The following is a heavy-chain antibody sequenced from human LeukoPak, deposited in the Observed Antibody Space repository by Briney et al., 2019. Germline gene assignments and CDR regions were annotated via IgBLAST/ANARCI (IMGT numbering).Heavy chain of an antibody. CDR3: AKDEPRETCLLQLSGAFDI. V-gene: IGHV3-23*01. CDR2: ISGSGGST. CDR1: GFTFSSYG. J-gene: IGHJ3*02. Sequence: PGGSLRLSCAASGFTFSSYGMSWVRQAPGKGLEWVSAISGSGGSTYYADSVKGRFTISRDNSKNTLYLQMNSLRAEDTAVYYCAKDEPRETCLLQLSGAFDIWGQGTMVIVSS. D-gene: IGHD3-9*01.